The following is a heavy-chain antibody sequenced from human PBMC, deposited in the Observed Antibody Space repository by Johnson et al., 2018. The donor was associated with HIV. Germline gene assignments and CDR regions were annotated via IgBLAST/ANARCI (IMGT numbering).Heavy chain of an antibody. D-gene: IGHD5-24*01. CDR2: IGTAGDT. CDR3: AKTERRWLQFDAFDI. V-gene: IGHV3-13*01. CDR1: GFTFDDYA. J-gene: IGHJ3*02. Sequence: VQLMESGGGVVQPGRSLRLSCAASGFTFDDYAMHWVRQAPGKGLEWVSAIGTAGDTYYPGSVKGRFTISRDNAKNSLFLQMNSLRADDTAVYYCAKTERRWLQFDAFDIWGQGTMVTVSS.